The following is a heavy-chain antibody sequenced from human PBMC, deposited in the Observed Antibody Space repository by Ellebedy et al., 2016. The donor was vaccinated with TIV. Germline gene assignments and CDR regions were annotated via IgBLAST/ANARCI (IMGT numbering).Heavy chain of an antibody. V-gene: IGHV3-33*01. CDR1: GFTFSSYG. Sequence: GESLKISCAASGFTFSSYGIHWVRQAPGKGLEWVAVIWYDGSNKYYADSVKGRFTISRDNSKNTLYLQMNSLRAEDTAVYYCARDCQCGVDLYGMDVWGQGTTVTVSS. D-gene: IGHD2-21*01. CDR3: ARDCQCGVDLYGMDV. J-gene: IGHJ6*02. CDR2: IWYDGSNK.